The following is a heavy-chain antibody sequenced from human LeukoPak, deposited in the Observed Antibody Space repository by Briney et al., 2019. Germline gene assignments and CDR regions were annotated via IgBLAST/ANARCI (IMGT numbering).Heavy chain of an antibody. CDR1: GFSFSDHY. Sequence: GGSLRLSCAASGFSFSDHYMDWVRQAPGKGLEWVSAISGSGGSTYYADSVKGRFTISRDNSKNTLYLQMNSLRAEDTAVYYCASKEDAFDIWGQGTMVTVSS. J-gene: IGHJ3*02. CDR3: ASKEDAFDI. V-gene: IGHV3-23*01. CDR2: ISGSGGST.